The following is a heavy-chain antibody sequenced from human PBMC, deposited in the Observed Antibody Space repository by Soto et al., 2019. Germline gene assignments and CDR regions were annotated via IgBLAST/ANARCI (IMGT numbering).Heavy chain of an antibody. Sequence: LSLTCAVSGHSISLGYYWVWIRQPPGKGLECIGSIYHSGNTYYNPSLKSRVSISLDTSKNQFSLELTSVTAADTAVYYCARVAGGIDYWGQGTLVTVSS. D-gene: IGHD2-15*01. J-gene: IGHJ4*02. CDR1: GHSISLGYY. CDR2: IYHSGNT. CDR3: ARVAGGIDY. V-gene: IGHV4-38-2*01.